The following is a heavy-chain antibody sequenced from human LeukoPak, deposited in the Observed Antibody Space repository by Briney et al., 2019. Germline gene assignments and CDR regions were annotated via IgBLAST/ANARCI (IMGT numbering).Heavy chain of an antibody. V-gene: IGHV3-53*01. D-gene: IGHD2-2*01. CDR1: GLTVSSNY. Sequence: GGSLRLSCAASGLTVSSNYMSWVRQAPGKGLERVSVIYSGGSTYYADSVKGRFTISRDNSKNTLYLQMNSLRAEDTAVYYCARLGGVPIQYYFDYWGQGTLVTVSS. CDR2: IYSGGST. J-gene: IGHJ4*02. CDR3: ARLGGVPIQYYFDY.